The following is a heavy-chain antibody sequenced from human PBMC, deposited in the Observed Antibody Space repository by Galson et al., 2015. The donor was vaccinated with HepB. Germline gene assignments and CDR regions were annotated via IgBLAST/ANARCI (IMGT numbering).Heavy chain of an antibody. Sequence: LSLTCTVSGGSISSGGYSWSWIRQPPGKGLEWIGYIYYSGSTYYNPSLKSRVTISVDTSKNQFSLKLSSVTAADTAVYYCARTPISSSSIYGMDVWGQGTTVTVSS. J-gene: IGHJ6*02. CDR3: ARTPISSSSIYGMDV. CDR1: GGSISSGGYS. V-gene: IGHV4-30-4*07. D-gene: IGHD6-13*01. CDR2: IYYSGST.